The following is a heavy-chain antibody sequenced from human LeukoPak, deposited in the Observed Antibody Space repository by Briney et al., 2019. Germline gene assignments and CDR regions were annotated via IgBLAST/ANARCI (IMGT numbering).Heavy chain of an antibody. D-gene: IGHD4-17*01. J-gene: IGHJ1*01. V-gene: IGHV4-4*02. CDR3: ARDASSYGDYAEYFQH. CDR2: IYHSGST. CDR1: GGSISSSNW. Sequence: KPSETLSLTCAVSGGSISSSNWWSWVRQPPGKGLEWIGEIYHSGSTNYNPSLKSRVTISVDKSKNQFSLKLSSVTAADTAVYYCARDASSYGDYAEYFQHWGQGTLVTVSS.